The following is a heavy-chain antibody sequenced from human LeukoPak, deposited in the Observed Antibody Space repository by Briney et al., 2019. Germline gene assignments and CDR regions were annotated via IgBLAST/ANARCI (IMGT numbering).Heavy chain of an antibody. Sequence: PGGSLRLSCAASGFTFSDYYMSWIRQAPGKGLEWVSYMSSSGSTIYYADSVEGRFTISRDNAKNSLYLQMNSLRAEDTAVYYCARRQVTMIVVELAFDIWGQGTMVTVSS. CDR2: MSSSGSTI. J-gene: IGHJ3*02. CDR1: GFTFSDYY. CDR3: ARRQVTMIVVELAFDI. D-gene: IGHD3-22*01. V-gene: IGHV3-11*01.